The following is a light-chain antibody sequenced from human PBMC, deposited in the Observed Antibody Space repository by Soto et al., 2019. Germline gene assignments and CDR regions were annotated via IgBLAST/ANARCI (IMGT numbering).Light chain of an antibody. Sequence: EIVMTQSPDTLSLSPGETATLSCRASQSVSSNYVAWFHQKPGQAPRLLIYGASSRATGIPDRFSASGSGTDFTLTISRLEPEDFAVYYCQQYGRSPPWTFGQGTKVDIK. CDR1: QSVSSNY. CDR3: QQYGRSPPWT. J-gene: IGKJ1*01. V-gene: IGKV3-20*01. CDR2: GAS.